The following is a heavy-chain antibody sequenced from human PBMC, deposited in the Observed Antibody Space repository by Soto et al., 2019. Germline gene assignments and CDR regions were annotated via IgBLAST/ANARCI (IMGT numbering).Heavy chain of an antibody. CDR3: ARDEGYGMDV. CDR2: ISNSGTKK. V-gene: IGHV3-21*01. J-gene: IGHJ6*02. Sequence: GSLRLSCVASGITFYSFSVNWVRQAPGKGLEWVSSISNSGTKKNYADSVKGRFTISRDTANNSVFLQMNSLRGEDTAVYYCARDEGYGMDVWGQGTTVTVSS. CDR1: GITFYSFS.